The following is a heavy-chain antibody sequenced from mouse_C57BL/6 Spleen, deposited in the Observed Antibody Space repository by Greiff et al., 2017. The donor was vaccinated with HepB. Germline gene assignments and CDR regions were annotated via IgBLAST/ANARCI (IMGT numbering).Heavy chain of an antibody. CDR2: IDPEDGET. CDR1: GFNIKDYY. Sequence: EVQLQQSGAELVKPGASVKLSCTASGFNIKDYYMHWVKQRTEQGLEWIGRIDPEDGETKYAAKFQGKATITADTSSNTAYLQLSSLTSEDTAVYYCARPDYGSSYFDYWGQGTTLTVSS. J-gene: IGHJ2*01. CDR3: ARPDYGSSYFDY. D-gene: IGHD1-1*01. V-gene: IGHV14-2*01.